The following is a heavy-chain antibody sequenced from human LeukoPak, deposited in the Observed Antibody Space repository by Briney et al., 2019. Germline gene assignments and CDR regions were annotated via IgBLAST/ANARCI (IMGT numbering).Heavy chain of an antibody. CDR1: GGSFSGYY. Sequence: SETLSLTWAVCGGSFSGYYWSWIRQPPEKGLEWIGEINHSGSTNYNPSLKSRVTISVDTSKNQFSLKLSSVTAADTAVYYCAGTRTRYYDILTGYFYWGQGTLVTVSS. D-gene: IGHD3-9*01. J-gene: IGHJ4*02. CDR2: INHSGST. CDR3: AGTRTRYYDILTGYFY. V-gene: IGHV4-34*01.